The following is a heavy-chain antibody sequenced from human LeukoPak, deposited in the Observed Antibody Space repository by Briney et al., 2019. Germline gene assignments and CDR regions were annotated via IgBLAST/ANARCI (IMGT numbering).Heavy chain of an antibody. D-gene: IGHD3-10*01. J-gene: IGHJ5*02. Sequence: PGGSLRLSCAASGFTFSSYSMNWVRQAPGKGLEWVSSLSSSSSYIYYADSVKGRFTISRDNAKNSLYLQMNSLRAEDTAVYYCARGKGPGLVYYYGSGSQGNWFDPWGQGTLVTVSS. CDR2: LSSSSSYI. CDR3: ARGKGPGLVYYYGSGSQGNWFDP. CDR1: GFTFSSYS. V-gene: IGHV3-21*01.